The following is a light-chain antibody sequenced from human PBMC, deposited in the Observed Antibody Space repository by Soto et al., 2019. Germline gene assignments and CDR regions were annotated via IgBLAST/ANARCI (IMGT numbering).Light chain of an antibody. CDR1: RSISSY. CDR2: AAS. V-gene: IGKV1-39*01. Sequence: DIQMTQSPSSLSASVGDRVTITCRGSRSISSYLNWYQQKPGKAPKLLIYAASSLQSGVPSRFSGRGSGTDFTLTISSLQPEDFATYYCQQSYSTPPTFGQGTKLEIK. J-gene: IGKJ2*01. CDR3: QQSYSTPPT.